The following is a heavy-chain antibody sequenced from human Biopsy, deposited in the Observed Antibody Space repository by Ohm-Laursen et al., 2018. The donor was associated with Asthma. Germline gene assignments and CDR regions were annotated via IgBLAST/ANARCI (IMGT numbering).Heavy chain of an antibody. CDR2: IWNDGNKN. CDR1: GFTFSKNG. J-gene: IGHJ4*02. CDR3: AKVHRVYAMVGYFDY. V-gene: IGHV3-33*06. D-gene: IGHD2-8*01. Sequence: SLRLSCSASGFTFSKNGMHWVRQAPGKGLEWVALIWNDGNKNYYADSVRGRFTISRDNSKNTLYLQMNSLRAEDTAVYYCAKVHRVYAMVGYFDYWGQGTLVTVSS.